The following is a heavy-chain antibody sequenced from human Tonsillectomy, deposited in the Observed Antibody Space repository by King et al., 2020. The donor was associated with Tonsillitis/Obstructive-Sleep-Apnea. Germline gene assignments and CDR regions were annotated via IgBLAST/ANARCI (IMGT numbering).Heavy chain of an antibody. CDR2: IRSKTYGGTT. J-gene: IGHJ5*02. CDR1: GFTFGDNA. V-gene: IGHV3-49*03. CDR3: SRLLGYCSGGRCLNWFDP. Sequence: VQLVESGGDLVEPGRSLRVSCTASGFTFGDNAMSWFRQAPGKGLEWVGFIRSKTYGGTTEYAASVEGRFTISRDDSKSIAYLQMKSLKTEDTAVYYCSRLLGYCSGGRCLNWFDPWGQGTLVTVSS. D-gene: IGHD2-15*01.